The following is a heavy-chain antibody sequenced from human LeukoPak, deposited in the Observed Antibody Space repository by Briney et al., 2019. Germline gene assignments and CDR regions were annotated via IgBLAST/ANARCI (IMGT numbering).Heavy chain of an antibody. CDR3: GRRSRSTWNYRRGDY. J-gene: IGHJ4*02. V-gene: IGHV4-39*01. CDR2: IYYSGST. Sequence: PSETLSLTCTVSGGSISSSSYYWGWIRQPPGKGLEWIGSIYYSGSTYYNPSLKSRVTISIDTSNNQFYLKLSSLTAADTAVYYCGRRSRSTWNYRRGDYWGQGTLVTVSS. D-gene: IGHD1-7*01. CDR1: GGSISSSSYY.